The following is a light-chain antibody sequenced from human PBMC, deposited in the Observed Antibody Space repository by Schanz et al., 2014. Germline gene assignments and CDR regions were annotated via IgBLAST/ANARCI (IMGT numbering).Light chain of an antibody. CDR3: SSYTSISTLNYV. CDR2: EGS. Sequence: QSALTQPASVSGSPGQSITISCTGTSSDVGSYNLVSWYQHHPGKAPKLMIYEGSKRPSGVSNRFSGSGSGNTASLTISGLQAEDEADYYCSSYTSISTLNYVFGSGTKLTVL. V-gene: IGLV2-14*02. J-gene: IGLJ1*01. CDR1: SSDVGSYNL.